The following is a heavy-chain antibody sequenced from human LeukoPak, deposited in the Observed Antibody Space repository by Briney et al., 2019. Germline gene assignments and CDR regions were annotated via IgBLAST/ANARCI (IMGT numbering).Heavy chain of an antibody. J-gene: IGHJ5*02. V-gene: IGHV3-7*01. D-gene: IGHD4-17*01. CDR3: ARLLDESTVYDL. Sequence: PGGSLRLSCAVPGFTFNRHWMSWVRQAPGKGLEWVASIKQDGNGKYYVDSVKGRFIISRDNAENSVSLQMNSLRAEDTAMYYCARLLDESTVYDLWGQGTLVTVSS. CDR2: IKQDGNGK. CDR1: GFTFNRHW.